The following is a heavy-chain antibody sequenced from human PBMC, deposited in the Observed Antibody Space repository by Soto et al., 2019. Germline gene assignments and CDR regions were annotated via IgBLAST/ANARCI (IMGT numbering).Heavy chain of an antibody. CDR2: INEDSTYI. Sequence: EVQLVESGGGLVNPGGSLRLSCTASGFAFNTYSMNWVRQAPGKGLEWVSSINEDSTYIYYPDSLRGRITISRDNAKDSLFLQMNSLRPDDTAVYYCVRDLGRYFRSGYMDLWGDGATVTVSS. V-gene: IGHV3-21*02. D-gene: IGHD3-9*01. J-gene: IGHJ6*02. CDR1: GFAFNTYS. CDR3: VRDLGRYFRSGYMDL.